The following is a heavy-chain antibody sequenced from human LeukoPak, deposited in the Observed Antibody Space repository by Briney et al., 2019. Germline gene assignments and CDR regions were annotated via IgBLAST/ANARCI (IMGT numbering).Heavy chain of an antibody. V-gene: IGHV1-69*05. CDR1: GGTFSSYA. CDR3: ARDRDYGDYLRAFDI. Sequence: AXVKVSCKASGGTFSSYAISWVRQAPGQGLEWMGRIIPIFGTANYAQKFQGRVTITTDESTSTAYMELSSLRSEDTAVYYCARDRDYGDYLRAFDIWGQGTMVTVSS. J-gene: IGHJ3*02. D-gene: IGHD4-17*01. CDR2: IIPIFGTA.